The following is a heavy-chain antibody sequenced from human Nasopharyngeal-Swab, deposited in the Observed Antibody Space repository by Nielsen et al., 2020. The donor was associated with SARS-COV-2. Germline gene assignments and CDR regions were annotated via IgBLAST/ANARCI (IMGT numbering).Heavy chain of an antibody. CDR3: ARVRIDDSSGYYLGY. J-gene: IGHJ4*02. D-gene: IGHD3-22*01. CDR1: GYTFTGYY. Sequence: ASVKVSCKASGYTFTGYYMHRVRQAPGQGLEWMGWINPNSGGTNYAQKFQGWVTMTRDTPISTAYMELSRLRSDDTAVYYCARVRIDDSSGYYLGYWGQGTLVTVSS. V-gene: IGHV1-2*04. CDR2: INPNSGGT.